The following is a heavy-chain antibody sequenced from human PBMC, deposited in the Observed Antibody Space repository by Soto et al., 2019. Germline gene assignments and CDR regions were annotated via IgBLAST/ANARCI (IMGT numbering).Heavy chain of an antibody. J-gene: IGHJ4*02. Sequence: QVQLVESGGGVVQPGRSLRLSCAASGFTFSSYGMHWVRQAPGKGLEWVAVISYDGSNKYYADSVKGRFTISRDNSKNTLYLQMNSLRAEDTAVYYCAKDPILGTRYYDFRSGYYFDYWGQGTLVTVSS. V-gene: IGHV3-30*18. CDR1: GFTFSSYG. CDR2: ISYDGSNK. CDR3: AKDPILGTRYYDFRSGYYFDY. D-gene: IGHD3-3*01.